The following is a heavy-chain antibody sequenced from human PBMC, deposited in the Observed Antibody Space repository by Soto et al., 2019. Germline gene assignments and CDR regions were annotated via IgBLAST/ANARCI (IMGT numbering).Heavy chain of an antibody. V-gene: IGHV3-74*01. CDR3: ARGIRNYYGVDV. J-gene: IGHJ6*02. CDR1: EFTFSTYW. Sequence: EVQLVKSGGGLVQPGGSLRLSGLPSEFTFSTYWLHWARQAPRKELVWVSRIKFDGSTTSYAYSVKGRFTISRDNAKNPVYLQMNSLGGEDTGVYYCARGIRNYYGVDVWGQGTTVTVSS. D-gene: IGHD5-18*01. CDR2: IKFDGSTT.